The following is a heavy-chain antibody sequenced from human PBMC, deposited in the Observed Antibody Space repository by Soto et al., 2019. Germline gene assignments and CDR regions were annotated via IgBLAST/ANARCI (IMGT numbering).Heavy chain of an antibody. Sequence: QVQLVESGGGVVQPGRSLRLSCAASGFTFSSYAMHWVRQAPGKGLEWVAVISYDGGNKYYADSVKGRFTIYRDNSKNALYLQMTSLRALDTAVYHCASAGPAVIDSWGPGTLVTVSS. D-gene: IGHD4-4*01. J-gene: IGHJ4*02. CDR1: GFTFSSYA. CDR2: ISYDGGNK. V-gene: IGHV3-30-3*01. CDR3: ASAGPAVIDS.